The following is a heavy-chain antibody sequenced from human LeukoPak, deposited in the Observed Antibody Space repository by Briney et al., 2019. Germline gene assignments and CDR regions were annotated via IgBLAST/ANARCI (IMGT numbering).Heavy chain of an antibody. J-gene: IGHJ4*02. CDR2: IYSGGNT. D-gene: IGHD1-26*01. CDR1: GFTVSSNF. CDR3: ARALYSGSFLHYFDY. V-gene: IGHV3-66*01. Sequence: GGSLRLSCAASGFTVSSNFMHGVRQAPGKGLQWVSVIYSGGNTYYADSVKGRFTISRDNSKNTLFLQMNSLRDEDTAVYYCARALYSGSFLHYFDYWGQGTLVTVSS.